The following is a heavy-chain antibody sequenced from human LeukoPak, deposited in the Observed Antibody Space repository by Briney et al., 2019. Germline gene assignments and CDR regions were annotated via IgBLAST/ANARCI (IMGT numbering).Heavy chain of an antibody. Sequence: PSETLSLTCAVYGGSFSGYYWSWIRQPPGKGLEWIGEINHSGSTNYNPSLKSRVTISVDTSKNQFSLKLSSVTAADTAVYYCARARGYCSSTSCLNWFDPWGQGTLVTVSS. V-gene: IGHV4-34*01. CDR2: INHSGST. D-gene: IGHD2-2*01. J-gene: IGHJ5*02. CDR3: ARARGYCSSTSCLNWFDP. CDR1: GGSFSGYY.